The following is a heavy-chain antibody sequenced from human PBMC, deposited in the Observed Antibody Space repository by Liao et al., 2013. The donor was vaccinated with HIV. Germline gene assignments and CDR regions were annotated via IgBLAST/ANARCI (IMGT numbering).Heavy chain of an antibody. J-gene: IGHJ4*02. CDR2: VNHRGET. CDR3: ARVASNYVFDY. Sequence: QAQLQQWGAGLLRPSETLSLTCAAPGSFHVYTWHWVRQAPGKGLEWIGEVNHRGETNYHPSLKRRVTISVDTSKNQFSLKLSSVTAADTAVYYCARVASNYVFDYWGQGTLVTVSS. D-gene: IGHD4-11*01. V-gene: IGHV4-34*02. CDR1: PGSFHVYT.